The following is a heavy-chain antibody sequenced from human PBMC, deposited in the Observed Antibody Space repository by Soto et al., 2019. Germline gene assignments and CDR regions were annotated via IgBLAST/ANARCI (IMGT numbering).Heavy chain of an antibody. CDR1: GGSVSSGSYY. V-gene: IGHV4-61*01. Sequence: PSETLSLTCTVSGGSVSSGSYYWSWIRQPPGKGLEWIGYIYYSGSTNYNPSLKSRVTISVDTPKNQFSLKLSSVTAADTAVYYCITVPWEVVVVNWGQGTLVTVSS. CDR2: IYYSGST. CDR3: ITVPWEVVVVN. J-gene: IGHJ4*02. D-gene: IGHD2-2*01.